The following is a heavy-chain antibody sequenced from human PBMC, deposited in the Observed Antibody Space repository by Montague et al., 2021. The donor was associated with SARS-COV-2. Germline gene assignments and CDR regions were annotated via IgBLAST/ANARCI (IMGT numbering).Heavy chain of an antibody. J-gene: IGHJ4*02. CDR3: ARLLPDGTVVATDIPFDS. Sequence: LSLPFPFSFSSISLSDYYWAWIRQPPGKGLELIGSIHYIGNTYYNPSLESRVTISVDTSENQFSLKLRSVIAADTAVHYCARLLPDGTVVATDIPFDSWGQGTLVTVSS. D-gene: IGHD2-21*02. CDR2: IHYIGNT. CDR1: FSSISLSDYY. V-gene: IGHV4-39*01.